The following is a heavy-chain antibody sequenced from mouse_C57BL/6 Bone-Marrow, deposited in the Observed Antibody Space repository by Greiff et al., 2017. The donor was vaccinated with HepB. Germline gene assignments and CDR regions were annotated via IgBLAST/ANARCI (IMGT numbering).Heavy chain of an antibody. J-gene: IGHJ1*03. Sequence: EVQLQQSGAELVRPGASVKLSCTASGFNIKDDYMHWVKQRPEQGLEWIGWIDPENGDTEYASKFQGKATITADTSSNTAYLQLSSLTSEDTAVYYCTTLIYYGSYWYFDVWCTGTTVTVSS. D-gene: IGHD1-1*01. CDR1: GFNIKDDY. CDR3: TTLIYYGSYWYFDV. CDR2: IDPENGDT. V-gene: IGHV14-4*01.